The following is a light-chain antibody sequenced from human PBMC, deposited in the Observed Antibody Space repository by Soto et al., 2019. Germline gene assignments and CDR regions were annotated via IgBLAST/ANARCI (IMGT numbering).Light chain of an antibody. CDR3: SSYAGSDNFEV. CDR2: EVT. CDR1: RSDVGDYNY. J-gene: IGLJ2*01. V-gene: IGLV2-8*01. Sequence: QSVLTQPPSASGSPGQSVTISCTGTRSDVGDYNYVSWYQQHPGKAPQLLIYEVTKRPSGVPDRFSGSKSANTASLTVSGLQAEDEADYYCSSYAGSDNFEVFGGGTKLTVL.